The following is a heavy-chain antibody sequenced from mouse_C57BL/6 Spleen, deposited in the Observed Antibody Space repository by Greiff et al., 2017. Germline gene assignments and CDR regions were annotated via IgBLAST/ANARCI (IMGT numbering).Heavy chain of an antibody. CDR2: INYDGSST. J-gene: IGHJ2*01. V-gene: IGHV5-16*01. D-gene: IGHD1-1*01. CDR3: ARDGNGSSYDYFDY. CDR1: GFTFSDYY. Sequence: EVQRVESEGGLVQPGSSMKLSCTASGFTFSDYYMAWVRQVPEKGLEWVANINYDGSSTYYLDSLKSRFIISRDNAKNILYLQMSSLKSEDTATYYCARDGNGSSYDYFDYWGQGTTLTVSS.